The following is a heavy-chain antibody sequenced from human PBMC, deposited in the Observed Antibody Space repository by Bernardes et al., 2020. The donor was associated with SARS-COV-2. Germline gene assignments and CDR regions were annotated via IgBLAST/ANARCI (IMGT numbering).Heavy chain of an antibody. Sequence: SVKVSCKASGGTFSGYTITWVRQAPGQGLEWVGRIIPILGISNYAPRFQGRVAISADTSTSTAYMELSSLTSEDGAVYYCSRTPCGGDCARTLHYYFFGMDVWGQGTTVTVSS. CDR3: SRTPCGGDCARTLHYYFFGMDV. V-gene: IGHV1-69*02. CDR2: IIPILGIS. CDR1: GGTFSGYT. J-gene: IGHJ6*02. D-gene: IGHD2-21*02.